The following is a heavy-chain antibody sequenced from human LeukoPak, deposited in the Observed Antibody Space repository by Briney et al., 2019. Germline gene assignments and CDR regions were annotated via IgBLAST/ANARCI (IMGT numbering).Heavy chain of an antibody. Sequence: SETLSLTCAVSGGSISSGGHSWSWIRQPPGKGLEWIGYISHSGSTYNNPSLKSRVTISIDKSKNQFSLKLSSVTAADTAVYYCATGCSDTSCYSGMDVWGQGTTVTVSS. CDR3: ATGCSDTSCYSGMDV. D-gene: IGHD2-2*01. CDR1: GGSISSGGHS. CDR2: ISHSGST. J-gene: IGHJ6*02. V-gene: IGHV4-30-2*01.